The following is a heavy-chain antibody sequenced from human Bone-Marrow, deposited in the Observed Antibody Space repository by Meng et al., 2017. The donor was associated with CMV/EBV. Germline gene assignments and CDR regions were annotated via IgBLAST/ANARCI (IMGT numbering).Heavy chain of an antibody. J-gene: IGHJ6*02. D-gene: IGHD2/OR15-2a*01. V-gene: IGHV4-34*01. CDR3: ARSNYCNTIPCSLLRADYYYGLDV. Sequence: GSLRLSCAVYGGSFSGYYWSWIRQPPGKGLEWIGEINHSGSTNYNPSLKSRVTISVDTSKNQFSLKLTSVTAADTAVYYCARSNYCNTIPCSLLRADYYYGLDVWGQGTTVTVSS. CDR1: GGSFSGYY. CDR2: INHSGST.